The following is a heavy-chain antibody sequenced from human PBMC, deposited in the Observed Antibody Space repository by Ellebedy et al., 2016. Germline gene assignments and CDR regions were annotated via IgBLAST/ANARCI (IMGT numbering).Heavy chain of an antibody. CDR3: AGGPVWLKTEY. CDR1: GFIFTNYE. J-gene: IGHJ4*02. Sequence: ASVKVSXXTSGFIFTNYEMHWVRQAPGQGLEWMGLNNPSGAARYAQKFQGRVTMTSDTPTSTVYLELSSLTSEDTAVYFCAGGPVWLKTEYWGQGTLVNVSS. V-gene: IGHV1-46*01. CDR2: NNPSGAA. D-gene: IGHD3-22*01.